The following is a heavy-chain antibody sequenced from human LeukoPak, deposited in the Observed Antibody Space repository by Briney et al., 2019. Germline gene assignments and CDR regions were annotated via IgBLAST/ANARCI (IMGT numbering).Heavy chain of an antibody. CDR3: ASGWDVWWAFDY. V-gene: IGHV3-30*02. Sequence: GGSLRLSCAASGFTFGSYGMHWVRQAPGKGLEWVTFIRSDGSNKYYGDSVKGRFTISRDNSKNTLYLQMNSLRAEDTAVYYCASGWDVWWAFDYWGQGTLVTVSS. CDR1: GFTFGSYG. CDR2: IRSDGSNK. D-gene: IGHD3-16*01. J-gene: IGHJ4*02.